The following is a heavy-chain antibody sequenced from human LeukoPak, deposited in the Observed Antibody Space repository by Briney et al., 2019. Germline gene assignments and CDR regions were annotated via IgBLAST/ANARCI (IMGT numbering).Heavy chain of an antibody. Sequence: GGSLRLSCAASGFNFDDYGMSWVRQAPGKGLEWVSGIYWAGDSTGYADSVKGRFTISRDNGKNSLYLQMNGLRAEDTALYYCARCELLVDVDYWGQGTLVTVSS. V-gene: IGHV3-20*04. CDR1: GFNFDDYG. J-gene: IGHJ4*02. D-gene: IGHD3-3*01. CDR2: IYWAGDST. CDR3: ARCELLVDVDY.